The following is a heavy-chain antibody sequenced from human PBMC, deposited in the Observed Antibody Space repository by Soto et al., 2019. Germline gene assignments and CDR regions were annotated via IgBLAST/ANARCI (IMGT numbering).Heavy chain of an antibody. CDR3: ARDGTEYYGEYYHY. CDR1: VFTFSDYY. Sequence: VGSLRLSCATSVFTFSDYYMSWIRHSPGKGLEWVSYIGTRGNTKYYADSVRGRFTISRDNAKNSLYLQMNSLRADDTAVYYCARDGTEYYGEYYHYWGQGRPVNVSS. D-gene: IGHD4-17*01. CDR2: IGTRGNTK. J-gene: IGHJ4*02. V-gene: IGHV3-11*01.